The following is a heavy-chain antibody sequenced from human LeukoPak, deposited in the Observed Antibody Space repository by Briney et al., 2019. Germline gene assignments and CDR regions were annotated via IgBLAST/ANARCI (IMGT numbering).Heavy chain of an antibody. CDR2: ISSNSSYK. D-gene: IGHD4-17*01. CDR1: PFTFTSYS. CDR3: ARDFLTLKGATVTTFYFDY. J-gene: IGHJ4*02. V-gene: IGHV3-21*01. Sequence: GGTLRLSCAASPFTFTSYSMNWVRQAPGPGLEWVSSISSNSSYKYYADSVKGRFTISRDNTKNSLYLLMNSLRAEDTAVYYCARDFLTLKGATVTTFYFDYWGQGTLVTVSS.